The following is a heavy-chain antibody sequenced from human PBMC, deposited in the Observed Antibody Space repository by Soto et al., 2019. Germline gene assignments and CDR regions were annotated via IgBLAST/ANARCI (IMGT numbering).Heavy chain of an antibody. D-gene: IGHD3-10*01. Sequence: QVQLAQSGAEVKKPGASVKVSCKTSGYTFTGYFIHWVRQAPGQGLEWMAYINPNSGATKYAQKFQGRVTLTRDTSTNTACMEMSMLTSNDTAVYYCARGGGTVLAPLPWGQGTLVTVSS. J-gene: IGHJ5*02. CDR3: ARGGGTVLAPLP. CDR2: INPNSGAT. V-gene: IGHV1-2*02. CDR1: GYTFTGYF.